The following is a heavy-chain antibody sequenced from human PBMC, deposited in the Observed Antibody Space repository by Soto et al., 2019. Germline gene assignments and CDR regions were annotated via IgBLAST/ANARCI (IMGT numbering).Heavy chain of an antibody. J-gene: IGHJ6*02. Sequence: GGSLRLSCAASGFTFSSYAMHWVRQAPGKGLEWVAVISYDGSNKYYADSVKGRFTISRDNSKNTLYLQMNSLRAEDTAVYYCARPMDGSGSYYPLYYYGMDVWGQGTTVTAP. V-gene: IGHV3-30-3*01. CDR2: ISYDGSNK. CDR3: ARPMDGSGSYYPLYYYGMDV. D-gene: IGHD3-10*01. CDR1: GFTFSSYA.